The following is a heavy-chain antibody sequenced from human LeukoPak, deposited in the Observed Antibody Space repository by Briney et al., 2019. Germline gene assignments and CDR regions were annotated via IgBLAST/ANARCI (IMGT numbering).Heavy chain of an antibody. D-gene: IGHD3-10*01. V-gene: IGHV4-31*03. J-gene: IGHJ5*02. CDR3: ASYGSGSYRFDP. CDR2: IHHSGST. CDR1: GGSISSGNYY. Sequence: SETLSLTCTVSGGSISSGNYYWSWIRQHPGKGLEWIGYIHHSGSTYYNPSLKSRVIISVDTSKNQFSLKPNSVTAADTAVYYCASYGSGSYRFDPWGQGTLVTVSS.